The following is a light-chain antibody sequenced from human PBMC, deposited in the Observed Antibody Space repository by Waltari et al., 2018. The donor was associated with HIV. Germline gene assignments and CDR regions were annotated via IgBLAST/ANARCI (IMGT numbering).Light chain of an antibody. CDR3: SSYTNSSTPVV. J-gene: IGLJ2*01. Sequence: QSALAQPASVSGSPGQSITISCTGTSSDVGGYNYVSWYQHHPGKVPKLIVYEVSNRPSGVSNRFAGLQAEDEADYYCSSYTNSSTPVVFGGGTKLTVL. V-gene: IGLV2-14*01. CDR1: SSDVGGYNY. CDR2: EVS.